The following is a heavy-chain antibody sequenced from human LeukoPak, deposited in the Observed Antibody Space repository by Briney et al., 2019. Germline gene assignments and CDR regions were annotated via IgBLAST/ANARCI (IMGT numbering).Heavy chain of an antibody. J-gene: IGHJ5*02. V-gene: IGHV4-59*12. CDR1: GGSISSYY. Sequence: ASETLSLTCTVSGGSISSYYWSWIRQPPGKGLEWIGYIYYSGSTNYNPSLKSRVTISVDTSKNQFSLKLSSVTAADTAVYYCARVMLQPRWFDPWGQGTLVTVSS. D-gene: IGHD2-8*01. CDR2: IYYSGST. CDR3: ARVMLQPRWFDP.